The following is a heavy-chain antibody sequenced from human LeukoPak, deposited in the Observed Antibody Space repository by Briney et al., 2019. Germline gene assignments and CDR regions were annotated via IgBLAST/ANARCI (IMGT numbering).Heavy chain of an antibody. V-gene: IGHV4-30-2*01. CDR1: GGSISSGGYS. D-gene: IGHD3-10*01. CDR2: IYHSGST. CDR3: ARGRYGSGRYSTFDY. J-gene: IGHJ4*02. Sequence: KPSQTLSLTCAVSGGSISSGGYSWSWIRQPPGKGLEWIGYIYHSGSTYYNPSLKSRVTISVDRSKNQFSLKLSSVTAADTAVYYCARGRYGSGRYSTFDYWGQGTLVTVSS.